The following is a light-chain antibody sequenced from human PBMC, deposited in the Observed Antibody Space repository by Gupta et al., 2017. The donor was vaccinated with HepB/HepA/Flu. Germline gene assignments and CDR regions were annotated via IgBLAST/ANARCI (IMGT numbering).Light chain of an antibody. V-gene: IGKV4-1*01. CDR3: QQYYSTPWT. Sequence: DIVXXQSPDXLAVSLXERATINCKSSQSVLYSSNNKNYLAWYQQKPGQPPKLLIYWASTRESGVPDRFSGSGSGTDFTLTISSLQAEDVAVYYCQQYYSTPWTFGQGTKVEIK. CDR2: WAS. J-gene: IGKJ1*01. CDR1: QSVLYSSNNKNY.